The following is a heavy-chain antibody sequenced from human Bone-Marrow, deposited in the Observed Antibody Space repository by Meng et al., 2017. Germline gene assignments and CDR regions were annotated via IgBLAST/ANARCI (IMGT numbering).Heavy chain of an antibody. CDR3: AKAPYSSSWNGSDS. J-gene: IGHJ5*02. CDR2: FDPEDGET. Sequence: ASVKVSCKVSGYTFTELFMHWVRQAPGQGLEWMGCFDPEDGETIYAQRFQGRVTMTKDTSTDTTYMELSSLRSEDAAVYYCAKAPYSSSWNGSDSWGQGTLVTVSS. CDR1: GYTFTELF. V-gene: IGHV1-24*01. D-gene: IGHD6-13*01.